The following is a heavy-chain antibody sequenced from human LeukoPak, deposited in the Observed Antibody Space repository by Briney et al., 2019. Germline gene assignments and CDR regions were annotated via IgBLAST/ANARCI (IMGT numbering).Heavy chain of an antibody. D-gene: IGHD4-17*01. CDR1: GYTFTSYD. Sequence: ASVKVSCKASGYTFTSYDINWVRQATGQGLEWMGWMNPNSGNTGYAQKFQGRLTMTRNTSISTAYMELSNLRSEDTAVYYCAREIDGDYDSDAFDFWGQGTMVTVSS. V-gene: IGHV1-8*01. CDR2: MNPNSGNT. J-gene: IGHJ3*01. CDR3: AREIDGDYDSDAFDF.